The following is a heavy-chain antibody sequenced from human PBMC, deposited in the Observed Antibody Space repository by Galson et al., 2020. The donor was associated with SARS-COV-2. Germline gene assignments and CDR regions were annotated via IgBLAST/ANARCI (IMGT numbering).Heavy chain of an antibody. V-gene: IGHV1-24*01. D-gene: IGHD6-13*01. CDR1: GYTLTELS. CDR2: FDPEDGET. J-gene: IGHJ5*02. Sequence: SVKVSCKLSGYTLTELSLHWVRQPPGKGLEWMGGFDPEDGETIYAQKFQGRVTMTEDTSTDTAYMELSSLRSEDTAVYYCATAPGIAAAGTGWFDPWGQGTLVTVSS. CDR3: ATAPGIAAAGTGWFDP.